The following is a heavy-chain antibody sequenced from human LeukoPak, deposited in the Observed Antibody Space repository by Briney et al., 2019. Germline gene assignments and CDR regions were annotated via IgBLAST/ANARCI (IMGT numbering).Heavy chain of an antibody. J-gene: IGHJ4*02. D-gene: IGHD4-17*01. Sequence: GGSLRLSCAASGFTFSSYWMHWVRQAPGKGQVWVSRINSDGSSTSYADSVKGRFTISRDNAKNTLCLQMNSLRAEDTAVYYCASVRLHGDYNYWGQGTLVTVSS. CDR3: ASVRLHGDYNY. CDR2: INSDGSST. V-gene: IGHV3-74*01. CDR1: GFTFSSYW.